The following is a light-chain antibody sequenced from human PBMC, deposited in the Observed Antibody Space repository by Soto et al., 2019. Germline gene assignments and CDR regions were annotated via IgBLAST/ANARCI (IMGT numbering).Light chain of an antibody. Sequence: QSVLTQPPSVSGAPGQRVTISCTGSSSNIGAGYDVYWYQQLPGTAPKLLIYGNSNRPSGVPDRFSGSKSGTSASLAIAGLEAEDEADYYCPSADSSMSGSVFGGGTKLTVL. CDR1: SSNIGAGYD. CDR2: GNS. CDR3: PSADSSMSGSV. J-gene: IGLJ2*01. V-gene: IGLV1-40*01.